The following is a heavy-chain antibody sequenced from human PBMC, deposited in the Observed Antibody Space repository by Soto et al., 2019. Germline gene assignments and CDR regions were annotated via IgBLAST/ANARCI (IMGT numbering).Heavy chain of an antibody. Sequence: EVQLLESGGGLVQPGGSLRLSCAASGFIFSSYAMSWVRQAPGKGLEWVSAISGSGGITYYADSVKGRFTISRDNSKNTLYLQMNSLRAEDTAVYYCAKEVVPGFGEVQYYFDYWGQGTLVTVSS. D-gene: IGHD3-10*01. V-gene: IGHV3-23*01. J-gene: IGHJ4*02. CDR1: GFIFSSYA. CDR2: ISGSGGIT. CDR3: AKEVVPGFGEVQYYFDY.